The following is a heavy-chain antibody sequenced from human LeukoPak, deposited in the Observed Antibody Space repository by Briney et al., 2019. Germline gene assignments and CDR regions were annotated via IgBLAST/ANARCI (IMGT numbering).Heavy chain of an antibody. V-gene: IGHV4-39*01. Sequence: WETLSLTCAVSGASISGSGYYLGWIRQPPGKGLEWIGNIYYTGSTYYNASLQSRVTISIDTSKNQFSLRLNSVTAADTAMYYCVKSGGYGLIDYWGQGTLVTVSS. D-gene: IGHD1-26*01. CDR1: GASISGSGYY. J-gene: IGHJ4*02. CDR2: IYYTGST. CDR3: VKSGGYGLIDY.